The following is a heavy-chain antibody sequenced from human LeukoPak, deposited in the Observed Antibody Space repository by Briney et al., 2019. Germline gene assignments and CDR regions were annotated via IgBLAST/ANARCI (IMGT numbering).Heavy chain of an antibody. CDR3: ARQVTDCGGNSCGY. V-gene: IGHV5-51*01. CDR2: IYPGDSDT. J-gene: IGHJ4*02. CDR1: GCGFTSYW. D-gene: IGHD4-23*01. Sequence: GAALKISCKGSGCGFTSYWIGWGRQMPGKGLEGMGIIYPGDSDTRYSPSFQGQVTISADKSISTAYLQWSSLKASDTAMYYCARQVTDCGGNSCGYWGQGTLVTVSS.